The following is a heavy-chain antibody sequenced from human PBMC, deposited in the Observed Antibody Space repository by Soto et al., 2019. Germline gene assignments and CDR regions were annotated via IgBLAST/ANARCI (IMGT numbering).Heavy chain of an antibody. Sequence: TLSLTWDVSGMSISSSCSLWRWIRLPPGKGLEWIGYIYYSGSTYYNPSLKSRVTISVDTSKNQFSLKLSSVTAADTAVYYCARGSTNYADVWGQGTTVTVSS. D-gene: IGHD1-1*01. V-gene: IGHV4-31*11. CDR2: IYYSGST. CDR3: ARGSTNYADV. CDR1: GMSISSSCSL. J-gene: IGHJ6*02.